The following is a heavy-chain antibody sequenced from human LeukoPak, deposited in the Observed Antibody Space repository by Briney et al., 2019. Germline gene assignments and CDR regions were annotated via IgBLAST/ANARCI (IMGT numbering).Heavy chain of an antibody. V-gene: IGHV3-53*03. J-gene: IGHJ3*02. Sequence: GGSLRLSCAASGFTVSSNNMSWVRQAPGKGLEWVSVIYSGGNTYYADSVKGRFTISRDNSKNTLYLQMNSLRAEDTAVYYCARAPYGGNSEGAFDIWGQGTMVTVSS. CDR1: GFTVSSNN. D-gene: IGHD4-23*01. CDR2: IYSGGNT. CDR3: ARAPYGGNSEGAFDI.